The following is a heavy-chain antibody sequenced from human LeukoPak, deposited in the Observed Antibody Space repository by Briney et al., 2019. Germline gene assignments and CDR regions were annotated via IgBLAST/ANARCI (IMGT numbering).Heavy chain of an antibody. V-gene: IGHV1-2*02. D-gene: IGHD3-22*01. Sequence: ASVKDSCKASGYTFTGYYLHWVRQAPGQGLGWMGWINANHGGTNYAQQFQGRVTMTRDTSISTAYMELSRLRSDDAAVYYCARHRDFDSTGYYYPLFDYWGQGTLVTVSS. CDR2: INANHGGT. CDR1: GYTFTGYY. CDR3: ARHRDFDSTGYYYPLFDY. J-gene: IGHJ4*02.